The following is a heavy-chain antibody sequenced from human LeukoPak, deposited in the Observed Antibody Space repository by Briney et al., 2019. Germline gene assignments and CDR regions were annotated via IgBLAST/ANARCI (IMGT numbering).Heavy chain of an antibody. V-gene: IGHV4-59*12. D-gene: IGHD3-16*02. CDR3: AGWGTYRYFDY. CDR2: IYYSGST. CDR1: GGSISSYY. J-gene: IGHJ4*02. Sequence: SETLSLTCTVSGGSISSYYWSWIRQPPGKGLEWIAYIYYSGSTNYNPSLKSRVTISVDTSKNQFSLKLSSVTAADTAVYYCAGWGTYRYFDYWGQGTLVTVSS.